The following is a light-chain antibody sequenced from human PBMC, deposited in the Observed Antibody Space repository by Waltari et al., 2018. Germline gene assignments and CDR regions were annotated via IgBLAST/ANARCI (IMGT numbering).Light chain of an antibody. CDR3: QQYNSYPYT. Sequence: DIQMTQSPSTLSASVGDRVTIPCRASQSISSWLAWYQQKPGKAPELLSDKASSLESGVPSRFSGSGSGTEFTLTISSLQPDDFATYYCQQYNSYPYTFGQGTKLEIK. CDR2: KAS. CDR1: QSISSW. V-gene: IGKV1-5*03. J-gene: IGKJ2*01.